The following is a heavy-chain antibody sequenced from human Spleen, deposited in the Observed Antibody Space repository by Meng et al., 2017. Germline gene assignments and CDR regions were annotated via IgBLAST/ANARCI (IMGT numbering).Heavy chain of an antibody. Sequence: GESLKISCAASGFTVSSNYMSWVRQAPGKGLEWVSVIYSGGSTYYADSVKGRFTISRDNSKNTLYLQMNSLRAEDTAVYYCAKDPGASSYWGQGTLVTVSS. D-gene: IGHD4/OR15-4a*01. CDR3: AKDPGASSY. CDR2: IYSGGST. V-gene: IGHV3-53*01. CDR1: GFTVSSNY. J-gene: IGHJ4*02.